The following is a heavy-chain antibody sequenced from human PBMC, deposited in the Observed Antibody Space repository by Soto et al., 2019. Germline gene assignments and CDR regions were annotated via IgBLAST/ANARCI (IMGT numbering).Heavy chain of an antibody. V-gene: IGHV3-21*01. CDR1: GFTVSSNY. D-gene: IGHD3-9*01. CDR2: ISSSSSYI. J-gene: IGHJ4*02. Sequence: PGGSLRLSCVASGFTVSSNYMNWVRQAPGKGLEWVSSISSSSSYIYYADSVKGRFTISRDNAKNSLYLQMNSLRAEDTAVYYCARDPFNYDILTGPPPNDYWGQGTLVTVSS. CDR3: ARDPFNYDILTGPPPNDY.